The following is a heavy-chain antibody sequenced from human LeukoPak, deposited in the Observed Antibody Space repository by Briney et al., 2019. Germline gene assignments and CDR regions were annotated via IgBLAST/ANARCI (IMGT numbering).Heavy chain of an antibody. D-gene: IGHD3-10*01. CDR1: AGSISSSSW. Sequence: SETLSLTCSASAGSISSSSWWSWVRQSPVKGLEWIGEIYLYGTTNYNPSLKRRVTMSVDRSKNQFSLKLSSVTAADTAVYYCARVSITMVRGVNWFDPWGQGTLVTVSS. CDR2: IYLYGTT. V-gene: IGHV4-4*02. J-gene: IGHJ5*02. CDR3: ARVSITMVRGVNWFDP.